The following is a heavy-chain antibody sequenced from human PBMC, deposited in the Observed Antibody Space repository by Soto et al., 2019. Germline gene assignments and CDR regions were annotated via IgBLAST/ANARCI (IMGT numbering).Heavy chain of an antibody. CDR3: ARDGGSY. CDR1: GFTFSTYA. Sequence: QVQLVESGGGVVQPGRSLRLSCAASGFTFSTYAMHWVRRAPGKGLEWMAVISYDATNKYYADSVKGRFTISRDNSKNTLSLQLNSLRAEGTALYYCARDGGSYWGHGTMVIVSS. V-gene: IGHV3-30-3*01. CDR2: ISYDATNK. D-gene: IGHD3-10*01. J-gene: IGHJ3*01.